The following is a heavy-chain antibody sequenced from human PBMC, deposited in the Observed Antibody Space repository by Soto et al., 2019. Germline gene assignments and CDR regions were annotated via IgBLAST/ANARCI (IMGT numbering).Heavy chain of an antibody. CDR2: FIPILDMA. Sequence: QVQVVQSGAEVKKPESSVKVSCKPSGGTFNTYTVNWVRLAPGHGLEWMGRFIPILDMANYAQKFQDRVTITAARSTFTACMELNSLTSDDTAVYYCAITYCRDNSCPRDFDFWGPGTRVTVSS. V-gene: IGHV1-69*02. J-gene: IGHJ4*02. CDR3: AITYCRDNSCPRDFDF. CDR1: GGTFNTYT. D-gene: IGHD2-21*01.